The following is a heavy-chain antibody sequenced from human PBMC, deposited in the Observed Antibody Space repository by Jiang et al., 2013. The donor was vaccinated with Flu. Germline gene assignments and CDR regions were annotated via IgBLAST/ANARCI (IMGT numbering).Heavy chain of an antibody. Sequence: PGLVKPSETMSLTCTVSDGSISSSGYYWGWIRQPPGKGLEWIGVSIMMGSTFYNPSLTSRVTISVDTSKNQFSLKLSSVTAADTAVYYCARRLGYPHAFNIWGQGTMVTVSS. J-gene: IGHJ3*02. CDR3: ARRLGYPHAFNI. CDR2: SIMMGST. CDR1: DGSISSSGYY. V-gene: IGHV4-39*01. D-gene: IGHD3-16*01.